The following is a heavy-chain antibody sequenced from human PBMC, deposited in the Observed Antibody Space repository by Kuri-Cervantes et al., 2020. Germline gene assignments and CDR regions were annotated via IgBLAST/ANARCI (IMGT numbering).Heavy chain of an antibody. CDR3: ARDGYNSEGAFDL. D-gene: IGHD5-24*01. J-gene: IGHJ3*01. V-gene: IGHV2-70*11. CDR2: IDWDDDK. Sequence: SGPTLVKPTHTLTLTCNFSGFSLSTSGMCVNWIRQPPGKALEWLARIDWDDDKYYSTSLKTRLTISKDTSKNQVVLTMTNMDPVDTATYYCARDGYNSEGAFDLWGQGTMVTVSS. CDR1: GFSLSTSGMC.